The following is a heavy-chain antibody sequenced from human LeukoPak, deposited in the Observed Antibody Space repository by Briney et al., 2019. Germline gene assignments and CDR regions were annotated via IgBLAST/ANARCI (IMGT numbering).Heavy chain of an antibody. J-gene: IGHJ4*02. V-gene: IGHV4-61*01. CDR2: ISYSGST. CDR1: GGSVSSGSDY. Sequence: SETLSLTCTVSGGSVSSGSDYWSWIRQPPGKGLEWIGHISYSGSTKYNPSLKSRVTISLDTSKNQLSLKLSSVTTADTAVYYCARGQAALWFGELWGQGTL. D-gene: IGHD3-10*01. CDR3: ARGQAALWFGEL.